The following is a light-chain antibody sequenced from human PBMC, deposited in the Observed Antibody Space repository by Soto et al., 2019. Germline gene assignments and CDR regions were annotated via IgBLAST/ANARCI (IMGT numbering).Light chain of an antibody. CDR3: QQYFRWPPWT. V-gene: IGKV3-15*01. CDR1: QSVSTD. CDR2: GAS. J-gene: IGKJ1*01. Sequence: EVLVTQSQATLSVSPGEGVTLSCRASQSVSTDLAWYQQKPGQAPRLLIYGASIRAIGVPDRFSGSGSGTDFTFTISSLQSEDSAIYYCQQYFRWPPWTFGQGTKVEV.